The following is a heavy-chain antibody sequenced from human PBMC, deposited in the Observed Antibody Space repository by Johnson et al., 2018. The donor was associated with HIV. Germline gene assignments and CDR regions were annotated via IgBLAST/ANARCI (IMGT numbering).Heavy chain of an antibody. CDR2: IKSKTDGGTT. Sequence: VQLVESGGGLVKPGGSLRLSCAASGFTFSNAWMSWVRQAPGKGLEWVGRIKSKTDGGTTDYAAPVKGRFTIARDDSKNTLYLKMNSLGAEDTAVYYGAKDVGGWELVLDAFDIWGQGTMVTVSS. D-gene: IGHD1-26*01. J-gene: IGHJ3*02. CDR1: GFTFSNAW. CDR3: AKDVGGWELVLDAFDI. V-gene: IGHV3-15*01.